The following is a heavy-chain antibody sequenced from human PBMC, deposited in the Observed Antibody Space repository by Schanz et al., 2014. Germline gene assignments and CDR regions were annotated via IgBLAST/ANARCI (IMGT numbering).Heavy chain of an antibody. Sequence: QVHLVQSGSELKKPGSSVKVSCKPSGGTFVTFFFTWVRQAPGQGPQWMGRISPLLGVANYAQEFQGRLTITADTSTSTAYMELSSLRSEDTAVYYCATCSGGTCHAKPVLDNWGQGTLVTVSS. CDR2: ISPLLGVA. CDR3: ATCSGGTCHAKPVLDN. D-gene: IGHD2-15*01. CDR1: GGTFVTFF. J-gene: IGHJ4*02. V-gene: IGHV1-69*02.